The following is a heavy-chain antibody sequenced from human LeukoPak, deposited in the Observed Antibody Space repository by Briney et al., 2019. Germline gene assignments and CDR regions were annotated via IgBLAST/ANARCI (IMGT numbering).Heavy chain of an antibody. J-gene: IGHJ4*02. CDR2: VYDCGST. CDR1: GGSMRSSSYS. V-gene: IGHV4-39*01. Sequence: PSETLSLTCTVSGGSMRSSSYSWAWIRQPPGKGLEWIGTVYDCGSTTYPPTLKSPVTISVDTTKSQFTLKLSSVPAADAATYYGVRHFKSYDAYDYWGQGTLVTVSS. CDR3: VRHFKSYDAYDY. D-gene: IGHD3-3*01.